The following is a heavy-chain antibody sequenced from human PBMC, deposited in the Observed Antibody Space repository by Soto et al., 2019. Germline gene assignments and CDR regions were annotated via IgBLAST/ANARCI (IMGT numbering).Heavy chain of an antibody. D-gene: IGHD6-19*01. CDR3: ARVRSGWGIHY. Sequence: QLHLQESGSGLVKPSQTLSLTCAVSGGSISSGGYSWSWIRQPPGKGLNYIGYIYHSGSTYYNPSLKSRVTISVDRSKNQFSLKLSSVTAADTAVYYCARVRSGWGIHYWGQGTLVTVSS. J-gene: IGHJ4*02. V-gene: IGHV4-30-2*01. CDR2: IYHSGST. CDR1: GGSISSGGYS.